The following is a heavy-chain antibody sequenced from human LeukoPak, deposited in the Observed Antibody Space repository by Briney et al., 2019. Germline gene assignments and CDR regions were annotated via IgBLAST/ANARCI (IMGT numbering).Heavy chain of an antibody. Sequence: GGSLRLSCAASGFTFSSYAMSWVRQAPGKGREGVSAISGSGGSTYYADSVKGRFTISRDNSKNTLYLQMNSLRAEDTAVYYCAKDKGRVYYDGSISYYSEAFDIWGQGTMVTVSS. CDR1: GFTFSSYA. CDR3: AKDKGRVYYDGSISYYSEAFDI. D-gene: IGHD3-22*01. J-gene: IGHJ3*02. V-gene: IGHV3-23*01. CDR2: ISGSGGST.